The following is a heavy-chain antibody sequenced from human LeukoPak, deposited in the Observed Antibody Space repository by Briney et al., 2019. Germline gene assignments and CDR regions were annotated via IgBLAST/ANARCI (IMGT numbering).Heavy chain of an antibody. CDR1: GYIFIGYY. CDR2: IDPKSGGT. J-gene: IGHJ4*02. V-gene: IGHV1-2*02. CDR3: VRDMDRGQWLVRPYN. Sequence: ASMKVSCKTTGYIFIGYYMHWVRQAPGQGLEWMGWIDPKSGGTKYAQKFQGRVTMTRDMSISTAYMDLRRLKSDDTAVYYCVRDMDRGQWLVRPYNWGQGTLVTVSS. D-gene: IGHD6-19*01.